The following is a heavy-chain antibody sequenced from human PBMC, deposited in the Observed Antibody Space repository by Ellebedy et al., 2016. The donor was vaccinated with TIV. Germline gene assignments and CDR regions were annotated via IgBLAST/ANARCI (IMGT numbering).Heavy chain of an antibody. CDR2: ITTDGE. V-gene: IGHV3-74*03. D-gene: IGHD5-24*01. Sequence: PGGSLRLSCEASGFTFSSYWMHLVRQAPGKGLVWVSRITTDGEMYADSVKGRFTVSRDNAKNTLYLQMNSLRAEDTAVYYCARDEGVYINYRFDYWGQGTLVTVSS. J-gene: IGHJ4*02. CDR1: GFTFSSYW. CDR3: ARDEGVYINYRFDY.